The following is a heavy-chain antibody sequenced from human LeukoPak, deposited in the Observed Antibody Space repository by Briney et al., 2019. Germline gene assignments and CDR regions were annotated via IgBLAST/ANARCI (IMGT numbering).Heavy chain of an antibody. CDR3: ARVGGGVVPAAPRNAFDI. Sequence: SETLSLTCTVSGGSFSSHYWSWIRQPPGKGLEWIGYISYIGSTNYNPSLKSRVTISVDTSKNQFSLKLSSVTAADTAVYYCARVGGGVVPAAPRNAFDIWGQGTMVTVSS. V-gene: IGHV4-59*11. CDR1: GGSFSSHY. CDR2: ISYIGST. J-gene: IGHJ3*02. D-gene: IGHD2-2*01.